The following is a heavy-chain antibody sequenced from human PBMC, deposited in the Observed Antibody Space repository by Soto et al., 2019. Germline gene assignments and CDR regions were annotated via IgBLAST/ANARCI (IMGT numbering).Heavy chain of an antibody. Sequence: GGSLRLSCAASGFTFSSYSMNWVRQAPGKGLEWVSYFSSSSSTIYYADSVKGRFTISRDNAKNSLYLQMNSLRAEDTAVYYCARDYISGWPYYYYYGMDVWGQGTTVTVSS. CDR3: ARDYISGWPYYYYYGMDV. D-gene: IGHD6-19*01. J-gene: IGHJ6*02. CDR2: FSSSSSTI. V-gene: IGHV3-48*04. CDR1: GFTFSSYS.